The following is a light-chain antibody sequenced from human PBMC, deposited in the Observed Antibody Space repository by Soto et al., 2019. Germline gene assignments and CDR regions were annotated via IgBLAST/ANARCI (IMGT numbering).Light chain of an antibody. V-gene: IGLV2-8*01. CDR2: EVN. CDR3: SSYAGSSNV. J-gene: IGLJ1*01. CDR1: SRDVGGYNY. Sequence: QSALTQPASVSGSPGQSITISRTGTSRDVGGYNYVSWYQQHPGKAPKLMIYEVNKRPSGVPDRFSGSKSGNTASLTVSGLQAEDEADYYCSSYAGSSNVFGTGTKVTVL.